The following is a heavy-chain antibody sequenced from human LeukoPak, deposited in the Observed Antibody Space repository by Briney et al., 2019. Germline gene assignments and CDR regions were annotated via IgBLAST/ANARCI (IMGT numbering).Heavy chain of an antibody. Sequence: GQSLRLSCTASGFIFGDHAMSWVRQAPGKGLEWVGFIRSKASGGTTEYAASVKGRFTISRDDSEGIAYLQMNSLRIEDTAVYYCARGPIHLWLHNGMDVWGQGTTVIVFS. CDR1: GFIFGDHA. V-gene: IGHV3-49*04. CDR3: ARGPIHLWLHNGMDV. CDR2: IRSKASGGTT. J-gene: IGHJ6*02. D-gene: IGHD5-18*01.